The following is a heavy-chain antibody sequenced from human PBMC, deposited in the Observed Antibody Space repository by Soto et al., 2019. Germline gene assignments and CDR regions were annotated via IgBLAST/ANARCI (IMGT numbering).Heavy chain of an antibody. CDR1: GGTFSSYV. CDR3: ARGWNDFPH. V-gene: IGHV1-69*01. Sequence: QVQLVQSGAEVKKPGSSVKVACKASGGTFSSYVISWVRQAPGQGLECMGGIIPISGRANYAPNFQGRVSMTADESTTTVYMELSSLRSEDPAVYYCARGWNDFPHWGQGTLVTVSS. J-gene: IGHJ4*02. CDR2: IIPISGRA. D-gene: IGHD1-1*01.